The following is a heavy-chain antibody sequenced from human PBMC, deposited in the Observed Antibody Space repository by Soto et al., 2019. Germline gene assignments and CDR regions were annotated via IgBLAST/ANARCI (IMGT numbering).Heavy chain of an antibody. J-gene: IGHJ4*02. V-gene: IGHV4-59*01. CDR1: GDSISSYS. D-gene: IGHD2-2*03. Sequence: QVQLQVSGPGLVKPSETLSLTCTVSGDSISSYSWCWIRQPPGKGLEWIGNIHYNGNTKYSPSLNSRVTMSVDTSKNHFSLKLISVTTADTAVYFCAREGNLGRWIQPLDSWGQGTLVTVSS. CDR2: IHYNGNT. CDR3: AREGNLGRWIQPLDS.